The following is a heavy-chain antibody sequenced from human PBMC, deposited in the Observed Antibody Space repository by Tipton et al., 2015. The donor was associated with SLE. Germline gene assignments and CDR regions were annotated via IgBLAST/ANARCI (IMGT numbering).Heavy chain of an antibody. V-gene: IGHV4-39*07. CDR3: ARVRVGATTGVDY. CDR1: GGSISSSSYY. D-gene: IGHD1-26*01. J-gene: IGHJ4*02. CDR2: IYYSGST. Sequence: TLSLTCTVSGGSISSSSYYWGWIRQPPGKGLEWIGSIYYSGSTDYNPSLKSRVAISVDTSKNQLSLKLSSVTAADTAVYYCARVRVGATTGVDYWGQGTLVTVSS.